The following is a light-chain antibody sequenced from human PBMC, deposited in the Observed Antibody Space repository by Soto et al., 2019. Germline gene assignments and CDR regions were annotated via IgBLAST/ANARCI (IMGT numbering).Light chain of an antibody. V-gene: IGKV3-11*01. CDR2: DAS. CDR1: QSVSSY. Sequence: EIVLTQSPATLSLPPGERATLSCRASQSVSSYLAWYQQKPGQAPRLLIYDASNRATGIPARFSGSGSGTDFTFTISSLEPEDFAVYYCQQRSNWLITFGQGTRLEIK. J-gene: IGKJ5*01. CDR3: QQRSNWLIT.